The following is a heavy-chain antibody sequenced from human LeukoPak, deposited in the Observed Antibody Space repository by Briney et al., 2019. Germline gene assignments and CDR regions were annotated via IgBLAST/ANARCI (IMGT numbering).Heavy chain of an antibody. J-gene: IGHJ4*02. D-gene: IGHD3-10*01. CDR2: INPNSGGT. CDR3: ARGGWSTLVRGVTLFDY. V-gene: IGHV1-2*02. CDR1: GYTFTDYY. Sequence: ASVKVSCRASGYTFTDYYVHWVRQAPGQGLEWMGWINPNSGGTFSAQNFQGRVTMTRDTSLSTAYMELSRLRSDDTAVYYCARGGWSTLVRGVTLFDYWGQGTLVSVSS.